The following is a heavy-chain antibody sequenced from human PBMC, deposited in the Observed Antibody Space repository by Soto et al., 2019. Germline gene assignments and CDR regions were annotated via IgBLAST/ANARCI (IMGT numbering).Heavy chain of an antibody. CDR3: AKADYQYYYDSSGYSGY. J-gene: IGHJ4*02. CDR2: ISGSGGST. Sequence: GGSLRLSCAASGFTFSSYAMSWVRQAPGKGLEWVSAISGSGGSTYYADSEKGRFTISRDNSKNTLYLQMNSLRAENTAVYYCAKADYQYYYDSSGYSGYWGQGTLVTVSS. CDR1: GFTFSSYA. V-gene: IGHV3-23*01. D-gene: IGHD3-22*01.